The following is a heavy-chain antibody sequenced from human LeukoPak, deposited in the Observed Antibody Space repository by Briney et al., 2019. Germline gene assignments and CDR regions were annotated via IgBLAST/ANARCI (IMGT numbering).Heavy chain of an antibody. V-gene: IGHV1-3*01. D-gene: IGHD6-19*01. Sequence: WINAGNGNTKYSQKFQGRVTITRDTSASTAYMELSSLRSEDTAVYYCARDSSSGWFEYYYYGMDVWGQGTTVTVSS. CDR2: INAGNGNT. CDR3: ARDSSSGWFEYYYYGMDV. J-gene: IGHJ6*02.